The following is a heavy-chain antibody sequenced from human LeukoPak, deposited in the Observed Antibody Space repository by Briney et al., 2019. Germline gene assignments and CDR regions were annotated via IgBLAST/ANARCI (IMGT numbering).Heavy chain of an antibody. CDR3: ARGPFIAVTGTVFLNY. V-gene: IGHV1-2*02. J-gene: IGHJ4*02. CDR1: GYTFTGYY. CDR2: INPNSGGT. Sequence: ASVKVSGKASGYTFTGYYMHWVRQAPGQGLEWMGWINPNSGGTNYAQKFLGRVTMTRDTSISTAYMELSRLTSDDTAVYSCARGPFIAVTGTVFLNYWGQGTLVTVSS. D-gene: IGHD6-19*01.